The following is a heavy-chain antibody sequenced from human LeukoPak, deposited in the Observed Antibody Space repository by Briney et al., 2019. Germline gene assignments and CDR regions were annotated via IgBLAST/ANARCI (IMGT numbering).Heavy chain of an antibody. CDR2: IYRGDSDT. Sequence: GESLKISCKGSGYSFTSYWIGWVRQMPGKGLEWMGIIYRGDSDTRYSPSFQGQVTISADKSISTAYLQWSSLKASDTAMYYCARQFSYSGYDYDYWGQGTLVTVSS. V-gene: IGHV5-51*01. CDR3: ARQFSYSGYDYDY. D-gene: IGHD5-12*01. J-gene: IGHJ4*02. CDR1: GYSFTSYW.